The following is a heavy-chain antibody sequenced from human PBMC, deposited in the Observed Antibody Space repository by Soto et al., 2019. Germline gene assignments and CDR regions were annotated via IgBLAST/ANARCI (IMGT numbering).Heavy chain of an antibody. CDR3: VISLKTCLTSCQLQPLDY. Sequence: QVQLVQSGAEVKKPGASVKVSCKASGYTFTSYGISWVRQAPGQGLEWMGWISAYNGNTNYAQKLQGRVTMTTDTSTSTAYMELRSLRSDDTAVYYCVISLKTCLTSCQLQPLDYWGQGTLVTVSS. CDR1: GYTFTSYG. CDR2: ISAYNGNT. V-gene: IGHV1-18*01. J-gene: IGHJ4*02. D-gene: IGHD2-2*01.